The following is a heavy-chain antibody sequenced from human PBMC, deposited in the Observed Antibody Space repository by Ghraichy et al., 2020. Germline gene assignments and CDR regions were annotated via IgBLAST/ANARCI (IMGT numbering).Heavy chain of an antibody. V-gene: IGHV3-33*01. CDR1: GFIFTNYG. CDR3: VRDTGAAAGSPPYSYYSVDF. CDR2: IRYDGSNK. Sequence: LSLTCAASGFIFTNYGIHWVRQAPGKGLEWVAVIRYDGSNKYYADSVKGRFTISRYNSKNTVYLQMISLRVDDTAVYSCVRDTGAAAGSPPYSYYSVDFWGQGTAVAVS. J-gene: IGHJ6*02. D-gene: IGHD6-13*01.